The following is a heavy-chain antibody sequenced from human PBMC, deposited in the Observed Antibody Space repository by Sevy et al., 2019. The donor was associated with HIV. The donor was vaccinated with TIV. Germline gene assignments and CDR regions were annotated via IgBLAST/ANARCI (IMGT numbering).Heavy chain of an antibody. J-gene: IGHJ4*02. CDR3: SSRVGAHFDY. V-gene: IGHV3-23*01. CDR2: ISVVDLGNT. CDR1: GFTFRNSA. Sequence: GGYLRLSCTVSGFTFRNSAMNCVRQAPGKGLEWVSTISVVDLGNTHYADSVNGRFTISRDDSKNTVYLQMNNLRVEDTAKYYYSSRVGAHFDYWGQGAVVTVSS. D-gene: IGHD1-26*01.